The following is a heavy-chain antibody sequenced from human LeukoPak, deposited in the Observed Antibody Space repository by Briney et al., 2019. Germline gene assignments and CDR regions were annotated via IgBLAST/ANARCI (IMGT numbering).Heavy chain of an antibody. CDR3: TRGHYYDSSGHYYLAPFDY. J-gene: IGHJ4*02. D-gene: IGHD3-22*01. CDR2: KNPNSGNT. V-gene: IGHV1-8*01. CDR1: GYTFTSYD. Sequence: ASVKVSCKASGYTFTSYDINWVRQATGQGLEWMGWKNPNSGNTGYAQKFQGRVTLTRSTSMSTAYMELSSLRSEDTAVYYCTRGHYYDSSGHYYLAPFDYWGQGTLVTVSS.